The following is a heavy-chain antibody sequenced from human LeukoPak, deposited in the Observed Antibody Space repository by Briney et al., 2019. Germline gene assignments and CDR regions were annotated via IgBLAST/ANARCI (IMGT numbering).Heavy chain of an antibody. CDR2: INPNSGGT. Sequence: ASVKVSCKASGYTFTGYYMHWVRQAPGQGLEWMGWINPNSGGTNYAQKFQGRVTMTRDTSISTAYMELSRLRSDDTAVYYCARDYYGSGIYYYDSIRWFDPWGQGTLVTVSS. CDR1: GYTFTGYY. J-gene: IGHJ5*02. V-gene: IGHV1-2*02. CDR3: ARDYYGSGIYYYDSIRWFDP. D-gene: IGHD3-10*01.